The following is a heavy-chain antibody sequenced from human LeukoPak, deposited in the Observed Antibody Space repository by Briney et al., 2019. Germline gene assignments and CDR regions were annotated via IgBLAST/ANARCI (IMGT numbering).Heavy chain of an antibody. Sequence: GGSLRLSCGASGFIFSTYEMNWVRQAPGKGLEWVAFIRYDGNNKYYADSVKGRFTISRDNAKNSLYLQMNSLRAEDTALYYCARGGDLTYYHFMDVWGQGTTVTVSS. D-gene: IGHD3-10*01. CDR3: ARGGDLTYYHFMDV. CDR1: GFIFSTYE. J-gene: IGHJ6*02. V-gene: IGHV3-30*02. CDR2: IRYDGNNK.